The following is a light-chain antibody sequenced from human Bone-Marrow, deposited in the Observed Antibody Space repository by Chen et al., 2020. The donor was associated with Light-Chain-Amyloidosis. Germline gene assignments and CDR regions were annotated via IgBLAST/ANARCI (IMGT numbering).Light chain of an antibody. CDR1: SSDVGGYNH. CDR3: SSYTITNTLV. V-gene: IGLV2-14*01. CDR2: EVT. Sequence: QSALTQPASVSGSPGQSITISCTGTSSDVGGYNHVSWYQQHPDKAPKLMIYEVTNRPSWVPDRCSGSKSDNTASLTISGLQTEDEADYFCSSYTITNTLVFGSGTRVTVL. J-gene: IGLJ1*01.